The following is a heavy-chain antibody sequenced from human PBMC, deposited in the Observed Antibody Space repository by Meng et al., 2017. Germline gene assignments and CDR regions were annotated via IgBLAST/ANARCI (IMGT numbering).Heavy chain of an antibody. V-gene: IGHV3-7*01. CDR3: ARAEGGYYYFDY. J-gene: IGHJ4*02. Sequence: GGSLRLSCAASGFSFSNYWMSWVRQAPGKGLEWVANIKQDGSEKKYVDSVKGRFTISRDNAKNSLYLQMDSLRAEDTAVYYCARAEGGYYYFDYWGQGTLVTVSS. D-gene: IGHD3-16*01. CDR2: IKQDGSEK. CDR1: GFSFSNYW.